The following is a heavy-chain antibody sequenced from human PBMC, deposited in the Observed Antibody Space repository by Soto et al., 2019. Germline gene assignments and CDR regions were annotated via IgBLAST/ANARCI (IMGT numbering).Heavy chain of an antibody. CDR3: ASLHYGSDSYYIAVYWFDA. D-gene: IGHD3-10*01. CDR2: IHYSGST. V-gene: IGHV4-39*01. Sequence: QLQLQESGPGLVKPSETLSLTCTVSGGSIISTISYWGWIRQPPGKGLEWIGSIHYSGSTYYNPSRKCRVTISVDTAKNQFSLKLSSVTAADTAVYYCASLHYGSDSYYIAVYWFDAWGQGTLVSVS. CDR1: GGSIISTISY. J-gene: IGHJ5*02.